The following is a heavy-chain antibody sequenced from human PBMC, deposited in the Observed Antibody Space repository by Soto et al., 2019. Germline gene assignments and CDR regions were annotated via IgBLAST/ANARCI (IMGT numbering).Heavy chain of an antibody. D-gene: IGHD6-13*01. Sequence: QVQLVQSGAEVKKPGSSVKVSCKASGGTFSSYAISWVRQAPGQWLEWLGGIIPIFGTANYAQKFQGRVTITADESTSTAYMELSSLRSEDTAVYYCARGIRSWPETPGYYFDYWGQGTLVTVSS. J-gene: IGHJ4*02. CDR1: GGTFSSYA. CDR3: ARGIRSWPETPGYYFDY. V-gene: IGHV1-69*01. CDR2: IIPIFGTA.